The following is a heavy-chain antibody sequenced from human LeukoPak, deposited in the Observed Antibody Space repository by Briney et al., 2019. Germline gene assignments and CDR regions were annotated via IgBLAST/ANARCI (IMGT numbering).Heavy chain of an antibody. D-gene: IGHD3-16*01. CDR1: GGTFSSYA. V-gene: IGHV1-3*01. J-gene: IGHJ4*02. CDR3: ARGAGDN. CDR2: INAGNGNT. Sequence: ASVKVSCKASGGTFSSYAISWVRQAPGQRLEWMGWINAGNGNTKYSQKFQGRVTITRDTSASTAYMELSSLRSEDTAVYYCARGAGDNWGQGTLVTVSS.